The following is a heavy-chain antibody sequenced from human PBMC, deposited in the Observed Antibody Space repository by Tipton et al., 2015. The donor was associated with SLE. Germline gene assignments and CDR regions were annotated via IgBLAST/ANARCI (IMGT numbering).Heavy chain of an antibody. CDR2: ISSSGSTI. D-gene: IGHD2-2*01. CDR1: GFTFSDYH. J-gene: IGHJ4*02. Sequence: QVQLVQSGGGLVKPGGSLRLSCAASGFTFSDYHMSWIRQAPGKGLEWVSYISSSGSTIYYADSVKGRFTISRDNAKNSLYLQMNSLRAEDTAVYYCARDLGYCSSTNCYDYFDFWGQGTLVTVSS. V-gene: IGHV3-11*04. CDR3: ARDLGYCSSTNCYDYFDF.